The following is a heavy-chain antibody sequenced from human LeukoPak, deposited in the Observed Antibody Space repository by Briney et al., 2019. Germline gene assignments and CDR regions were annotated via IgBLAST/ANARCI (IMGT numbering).Heavy chain of an antibody. Sequence: PGGSLRLSCAASGFTLSSYAMSWVRQAPGKGLEWVSAISGSGGSTYYADSVKGRFTISRDNSKNTLYLQMNSLRAEDTAVYYCAKGLSVLMVYAFFDYWGQGTLVTVSS. CDR3: AKGLSVLMVYAFFDY. CDR1: GFTLSSYA. V-gene: IGHV3-23*01. J-gene: IGHJ4*02. CDR2: ISGSGGST. D-gene: IGHD2-8*01.